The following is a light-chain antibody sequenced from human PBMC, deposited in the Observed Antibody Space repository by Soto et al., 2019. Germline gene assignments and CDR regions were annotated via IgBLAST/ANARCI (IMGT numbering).Light chain of an antibody. CDR3: QQYMSYS. V-gene: IGKV1-13*02. CDR2: HAS. J-gene: IGKJ1*01. CDR1: QDIRND. Sequence: AIQMTQSPSSLSASVGDRVTITCRASQDIRNDLAWYQQKPGTAPKLLIYHASTLESGVPSRFSGSGSGTEFTLTISSLQPDDFATYYCQQYMSYSFGQGTKVDIK.